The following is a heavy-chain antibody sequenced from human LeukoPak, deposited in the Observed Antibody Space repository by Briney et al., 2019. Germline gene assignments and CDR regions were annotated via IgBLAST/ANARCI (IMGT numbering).Heavy chain of an antibody. D-gene: IGHD2-8*01. J-gene: IGHJ6*03. Sequence: GSLRLSCAASGFTFSSYGMHWVRQAPGKGLEWVAYIQYDGSNEQYADSVKGRFSISRDSSKNILYLQMNSLRAEDTAVYYCAKDRCSNGIGCYYYYMDVWGKGTTVTISS. CDR3: AKDRCSNGIGCYYYYMDV. CDR1: GFTFSSYG. CDR2: IQYDGSNE. V-gene: IGHV3-30*02.